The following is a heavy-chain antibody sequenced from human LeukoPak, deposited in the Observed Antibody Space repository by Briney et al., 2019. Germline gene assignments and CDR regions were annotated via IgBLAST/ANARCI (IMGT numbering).Heavy chain of an antibody. CDR1: GGSISSYY. CDR3: ARARSITGTLVENWFDP. CDR2: IYYSGST. V-gene: IGHV4-59*01. Sequence: SETLSLTCTVSGGSISSYYWSWIRQPPGKGLEWIGYIYYSGSTNYNPSLKSRVTISVDTSKNQFSLKLSSVTAADTAVYYCARARSITGTLVENWFDPWGQGTLVTVSS. D-gene: IGHD1-20*01. J-gene: IGHJ5*02.